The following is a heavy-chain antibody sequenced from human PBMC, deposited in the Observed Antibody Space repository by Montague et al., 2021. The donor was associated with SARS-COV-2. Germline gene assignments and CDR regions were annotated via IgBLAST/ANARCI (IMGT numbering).Heavy chain of an antibody. CDR2: IYYSGTT. V-gene: IGHV4-39*02. Sequence: SETLSPTCTVSGGSISSSSYYWGWIRQPPGKGPERIGSIYYSGTTFYHPCLRSRVTMSVDTSKNHFSLRLSAVTAADTAVFCCARVGAGDWYFDFWGRGTLVTVSS. D-gene: IGHD4/OR15-4a*01. CDR3: ARVGAGDWYFDF. J-gene: IGHJ2*01. CDR1: GGSISSSSYY.